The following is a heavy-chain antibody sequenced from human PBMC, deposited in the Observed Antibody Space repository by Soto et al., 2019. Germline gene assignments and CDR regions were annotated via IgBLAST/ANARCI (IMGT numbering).Heavy chain of an antibody. J-gene: IGHJ4*02. CDR2: INHSGST. Sequence: SETLSLTCAVYGGSFSGYYWSWIRQPPGKGLEWIGEINHSGSTNYNPSLKSRVTISVDTPKNQFSLKLSSVAAADTAVYYCALPGYSYGPFDYWGQGTLVTVSS. V-gene: IGHV4-34*01. CDR3: ALPGYSYGPFDY. D-gene: IGHD5-18*01. CDR1: GGSFSGYY.